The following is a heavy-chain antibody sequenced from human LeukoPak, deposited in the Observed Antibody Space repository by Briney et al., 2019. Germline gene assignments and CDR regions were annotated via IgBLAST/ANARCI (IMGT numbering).Heavy chain of an antibody. CDR3: ARLTVVNNSNY. D-gene: IGHD4-23*01. CDR2: IYSDGSST. J-gene: IGHJ4*02. V-gene: IGHV3-74*01. CDR1: GFTFTSYW. Sequence: GGSLRLSCAASGFTFTSYWMHWVRQAPGKGLVWVSDIYSDGSSTNYADSVKGRFTISRDNAKNTLYLQMNSLRAEDTAVYYCARLTVVNNSNYWGQGTLVTVSS.